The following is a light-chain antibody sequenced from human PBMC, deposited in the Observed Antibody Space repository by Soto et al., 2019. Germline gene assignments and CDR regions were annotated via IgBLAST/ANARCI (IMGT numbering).Light chain of an antibody. CDR1: SSEVGGYNY. CDR2: YVS. Sequence: QSALTQPASVSGSPGQSITISCTGTSSEVGGYNYVSWYQQHPGKAPKLMIYYVSNRPSGVSNRLSGSKSGNTSSLTISGLQAEDEADYYCSSYTSSSTLYVFGTGTKLTVL. V-gene: IGLV2-14*01. J-gene: IGLJ1*01. CDR3: SSYTSSSTLYV.